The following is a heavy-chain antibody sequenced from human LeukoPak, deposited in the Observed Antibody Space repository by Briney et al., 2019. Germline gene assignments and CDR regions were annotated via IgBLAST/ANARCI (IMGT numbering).Heavy chain of an antibody. CDR1: GGSISSSSYY. CDR2: IYYSGST. V-gene: IGHV4-39*07. J-gene: IGHJ3*02. Sequence: SETLSLTCTVSGGSISSSSYYWGWIRQPPGKGLEWIGSIYYSGSTHYKASLKSRVSILLDTSKNEFSLKLTSVTAADTAVYYCARVGHDDAFDIWGQGTMVTVSS. CDR3: ARVGHDDAFDI.